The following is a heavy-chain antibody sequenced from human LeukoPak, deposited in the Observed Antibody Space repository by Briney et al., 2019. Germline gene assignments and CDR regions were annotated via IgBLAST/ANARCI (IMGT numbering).Heavy chain of an antibody. CDR1: GGTFSSYA. CDR2: IIPIFGTA. V-gene: IGHV1-69*05. Sequence: EASVKVSCKASGGTFSSYAISWVRQAPGQGLEWMGGIIPIFGTANYAQKFQGRVTITTDESTSTAYMELSSLRSEDTAVYYCARGESIPTMCEYWGQGTLVTVSS. CDR3: ARGESIPTMCEY. J-gene: IGHJ4*02. D-gene: IGHD2-2*02.